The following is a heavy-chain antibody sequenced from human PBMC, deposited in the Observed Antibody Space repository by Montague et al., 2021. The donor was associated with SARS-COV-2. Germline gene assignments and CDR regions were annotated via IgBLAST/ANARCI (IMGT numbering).Heavy chain of an antibody. Sequence: TLSLTCTVSGDSIISGFHFWSWIRQHPAKGLEWIGYIYFSGSSLYNPSLNSRVTMSVDTSMSQFSLNLRSVTAADTAIYYCARQVAATTAFDSWGQGTLVSVSS. J-gene: IGHJ4*02. CDR3: ARQVAATTAFDS. D-gene: IGHD1-26*01. CDR2: IYFSGSS. V-gene: IGHV4-31*03. CDR1: GDSIISGFHF.